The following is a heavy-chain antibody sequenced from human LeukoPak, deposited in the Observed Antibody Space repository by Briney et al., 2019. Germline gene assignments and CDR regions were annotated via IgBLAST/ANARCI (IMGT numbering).Heavy chain of an antibody. J-gene: IGHJ4*02. CDR1: GGSISSSSYY. CDR3: ARDLTDYYELDY. V-gene: IGHV4-39*07. Sequence: PSETLSLTCTVSGGSISSSSYYWGWIRQPPGKGLEWIGSIYYSGSTYYNPSLKSRVTMSVDTSKNQFSLKLSSVTAADTAVYYCARDLTDYYELDYWGQGTLVTVSS. D-gene: IGHD3-22*01. CDR2: IYYSGST.